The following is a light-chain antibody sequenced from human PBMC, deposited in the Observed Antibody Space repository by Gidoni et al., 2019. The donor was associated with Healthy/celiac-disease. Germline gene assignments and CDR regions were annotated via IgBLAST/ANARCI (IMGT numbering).Light chain of an antibody. J-gene: IGLJ3*02. Sequence: QSALTQPRSVSGSPGQSVTISCTGTSSDVGGYNYVFWYQQHPGKAPKLMIYDVSKRPSGVPDRFSGSKPGNTASLTISGLQAEDEADYYCCSYAGSFWVFGGGTKLTVL. CDR2: DVS. CDR1: SSDVGGYNY. V-gene: IGLV2-11*01. CDR3: CSYAGSFWV.